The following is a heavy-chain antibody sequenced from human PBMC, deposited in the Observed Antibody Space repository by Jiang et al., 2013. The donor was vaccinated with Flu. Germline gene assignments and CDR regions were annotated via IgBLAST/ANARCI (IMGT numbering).Heavy chain of an antibody. Sequence: AASGFTFSSYVMSWVRQAPGKGLEWVSVITGSGGSAYYADSVKGRFTISRDNSKNTLFLQMNSLRAEDTAVYYCAKGAVVVVAAIFDYWGQGTLVTVSS. CDR2: ITGSGGSA. CDR3: AKGAVVVVAAIFDY. CDR1: GFTFSSYV. V-gene: IGHV3-23*01. D-gene: IGHD2-15*01. J-gene: IGHJ4*02.